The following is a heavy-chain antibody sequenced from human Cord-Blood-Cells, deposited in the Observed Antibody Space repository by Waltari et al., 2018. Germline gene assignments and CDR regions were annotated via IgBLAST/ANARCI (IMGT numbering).Heavy chain of an antibody. V-gene: IGHV4-31*03. Sequence: QVQLQESGPGLVKPSQTLSLTCTVSGGSISSGGYYWSWLRQHPGKGLEWIGYFYYSGSTYYNASLKSRVTISVDTSKNQFSLKLSSVTAADTAVYYCARVEVPAAIRYYYYMDVWGKGTTVTVSS. CDR3: ARVEVPAAIRYYYYMDV. CDR1: GGSISSGGYY. J-gene: IGHJ6*03. D-gene: IGHD2-2*01. CDR2: FYYSGST.